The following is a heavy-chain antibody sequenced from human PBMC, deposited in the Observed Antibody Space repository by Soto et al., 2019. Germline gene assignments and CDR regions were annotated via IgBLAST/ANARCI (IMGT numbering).Heavy chain of an antibody. CDR1: GFTFSDYY. V-gene: IGHV3-11*01. J-gene: IGHJ5*02. D-gene: IGHD1-26*01. CDR3: AMERGATIMRSDH. Sequence: GGSLRLSCAASGFTFSDYYMSWIRQAPGKGLEWVSYISSSGSTIYYADSVKGRFTISRDNAKNSLYLQMSSLRAEETAVYYCAMERGATIMRSDHWGQGPLVTVSS. CDR2: ISSSGSTI.